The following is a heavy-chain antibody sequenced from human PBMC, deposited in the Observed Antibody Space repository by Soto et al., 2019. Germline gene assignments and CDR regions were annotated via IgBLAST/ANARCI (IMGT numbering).Heavy chain of an antibody. Sequence: SETLSLTCAVYGGSFSGYYWSWIRQPPGKGLEWIGEINHSGSTIYNPSLKSRVTISVDTSKNQFSLKLSSVTAADTAVYYCARTDTFPNSGYDYSYYYYGMDVWGQGTTVTV. CDR1: GGSFSGYY. CDR3: ARTDTFPNSGYDYSYYYYGMDV. J-gene: IGHJ6*02. V-gene: IGHV4-34*01. CDR2: INHSGST. D-gene: IGHD5-12*01.